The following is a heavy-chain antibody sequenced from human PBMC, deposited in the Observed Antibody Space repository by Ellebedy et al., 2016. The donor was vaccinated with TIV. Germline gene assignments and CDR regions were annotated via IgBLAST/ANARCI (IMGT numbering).Heavy chain of an antibody. J-gene: IGHJ3*02. CDR1: GDSVSSNSAT. CDR3: ARRKSASGAFDI. CDR2: TYYRSKWYN. V-gene: IGHV6-1*01. Sequence: SQTLSLTCAISGDSVSSNSATWNWIRQSPSRGLEWLGRTYYRSKWYNDYGVSVKSRIIINPDTSKNQFPLQLNSVTPEDTAVYYCARRKSASGAFDIWGQGAMVTVSS. D-gene: IGHD6-13*01.